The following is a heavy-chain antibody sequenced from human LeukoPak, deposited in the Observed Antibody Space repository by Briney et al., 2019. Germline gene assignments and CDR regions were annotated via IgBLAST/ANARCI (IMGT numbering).Heavy chain of an antibody. J-gene: IGHJ4*02. D-gene: IGHD5-12*01. CDR1: GFTLSSNY. V-gene: IGHV3-66*01. Sequence: PGGSLRLSCAASGFTLSSNYVHWVPQAPGKGLEWGSVIFSAGATYYAATVQGRFHIPRDNSTNTLYLQMNSLRAEDTAVYYCARDSSGYDYYWGQGTLVPVSS. CDR3: ARDSSGYDYY. CDR2: IFSAGAT.